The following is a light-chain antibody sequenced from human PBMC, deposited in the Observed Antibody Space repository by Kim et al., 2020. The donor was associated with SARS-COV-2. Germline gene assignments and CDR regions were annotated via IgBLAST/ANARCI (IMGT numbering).Light chain of an antibody. V-gene: IGKV2-24*01. J-gene: IGKJ2*01. CDR3: MQATQFPPYT. Sequence: DIVMTQTPLSSPVTLGQPASISCRSNQSLVHSDGNTYLSWLQQRPGQPPRLLIYKISHRFFGVPDRFSGSGAETDFTLRISRVEAEDVGVYCCMQATQFPPYTFGQGTKLEI. CDR1: QSLVHSDGNTY. CDR2: KIS.